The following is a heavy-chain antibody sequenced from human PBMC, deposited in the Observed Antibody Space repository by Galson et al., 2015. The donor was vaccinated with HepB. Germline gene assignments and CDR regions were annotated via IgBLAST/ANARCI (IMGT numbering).Heavy chain of an antibody. V-gene: IGHV3-48*03. D-gene: IGHD6-13*01. J-gene: IGHJ6*02. CDR3: ARVFEWVQQLVPSDYHYGMDV. Sequence: SLRLSCAASGFPFSRYDMNWVRQTPGKGLEWVSHISSSSSAIYYADSVKGRFTISRDNAKNALYLQMKSLRVEDTAVYYCARVFEWVQQLVPSDYHYGMDVWGQGTTVTVSS. CDR1: GFPFSRYD. CDR2: ISSSSSAI.